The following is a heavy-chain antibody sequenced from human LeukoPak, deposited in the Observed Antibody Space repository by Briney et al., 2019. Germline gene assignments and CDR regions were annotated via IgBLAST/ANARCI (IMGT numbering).Heavy chain of an antibody. J-gene: IGHJ4*01. Sequence: SVKVSCKASGGTFSSYAISWVRQAPGQGLEWMGGIIPIFGTANYAQKFQGRVTITADESTSTAYMELSSLRSEDTAVYYCATHLESGSFYKPFDFWGHGTLVIVSS. CDR1: GGTFSSYA. V-gene: IGHV1-69*13. CDR3: ATHLESGSFYKPFDF. CDR2: IIPIFGTA. D-gene: IGHD3-10*01.